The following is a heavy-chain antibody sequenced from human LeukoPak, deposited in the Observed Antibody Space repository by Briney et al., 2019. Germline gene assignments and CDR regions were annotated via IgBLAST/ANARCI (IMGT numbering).Heavy chain of an antibody. D-gene: IGHD3-3*01. CDR2: ITSGSTI. V-gene: IGHV3-48*03. CDR3: ARGGYYGSGRYYFDS. J-gene: IGHJ4*02. Sequence: GGSLRLSCAASGFTFSTYEMNWVRQAPGKGLEWVSYITSGSTIYYADSVKGRFTISRDNARNSLYLQMNSLRAEDTAVYYCARGGYYGSGRYYFDSWGQGTLVTVSS. CDR1: GFTFSTYE.